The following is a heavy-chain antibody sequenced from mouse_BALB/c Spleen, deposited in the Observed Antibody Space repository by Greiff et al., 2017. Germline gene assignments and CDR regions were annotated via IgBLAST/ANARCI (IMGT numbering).Heavy chain of an antibody. J-gene: IGHJ1*01. V-gene: IGHV5-12-1*01. CDR1: GFAFSSYD. CDR2: ISSGGGST. Sequence: EVKLVESGGGLVKPGGSLKLSCAASGFAFSSYDMSWVRQTPEKRLEWVAYISSGGGSTYYPDTVKGRFTISRDNAKNTLYLQMSSLKSEDTAMYYCARQRFRYFDVWGAGTTVTVSS. CDR3: ARQRFRYFDV.